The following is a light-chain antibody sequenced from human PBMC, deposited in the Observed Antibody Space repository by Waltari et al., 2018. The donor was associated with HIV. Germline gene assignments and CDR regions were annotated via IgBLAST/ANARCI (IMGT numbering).Light chain of an antibody. Sequence: QSALTQPASVSGSPGQSITISCTGTSSDVGGYNYVSWYQQHPGKAPKLMIYEVSNRPSGVSHRFSGSKSGNTASLTISGLQADDEADYYCSSYTSTTTLFGGGTKLTVL. CDR3: SSYTSTTTL. CDR1: SSDVGGYNY. V-gene: IGLV2-14*01. CDR2: EVS. J-gene: IGLJ2*01.